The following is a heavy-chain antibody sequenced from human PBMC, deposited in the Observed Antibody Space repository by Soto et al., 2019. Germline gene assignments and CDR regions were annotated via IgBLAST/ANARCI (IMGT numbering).Heavy chain of an antibody. J-gene: IGHJ6*02. V-gene: IGHV1-69*06. CDR1: GGTFSSYA. Sequence: QVQLVQSGAEVKKPGSSVKVSCKASGGTFSSYAISWVRQAPGQGLEWMGGIIPIFGTANYAQKFQGRVTITAHKSTSTAYMELSSLRSEDTAVYYCARFEGSVVVGAPNYGMDVWGQGTTVTVSS. D-gene: IGHD2-15*01. CDR3: ARFEGSVVVGAPNYGMDV. CDR2: IIPIFGTA.